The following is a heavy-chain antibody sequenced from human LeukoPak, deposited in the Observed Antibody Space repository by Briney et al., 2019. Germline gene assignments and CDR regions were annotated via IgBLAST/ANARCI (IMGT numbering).Heavy chain of an antibody. D-gene: IGHD2-15*01. CDR1: GFTFSSYA. CDR3: AKGQVVVAANSPVYFDY. Sequence: GGSLRLSCAASGFTFSSYAMSWVRQAPGKGLEWVSIISGSGGSTNYADSVKGRFTISRDNSKNTLYLQMNSLRAEDTAVYYCAKGQVVVAANSPVYFDYWGQGTLVTVSS. V-gene: IGHV3-23*01. CDR2: ISGSGGST. J-gene: IGHJ4*02.